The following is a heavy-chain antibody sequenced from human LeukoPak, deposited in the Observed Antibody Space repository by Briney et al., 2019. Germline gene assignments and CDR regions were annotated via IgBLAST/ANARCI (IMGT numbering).Heavy chain of an antibody. Sequence: PSETLSLTCTVSGGSISSYYWSWIRRPPGKGLEWIGYIYHSGSTNYNPSLKSRVTISVDTSKNQFSLKLSSVTAADTAVYYCARVGRITMVRGVINEHFDYWGQGTLVTVSS. CDR1: GGSISSYY. CDR3: ARVGRITMVRGVINEHFDY. D-gene: IGHD3-10*01. CDR2: IYHSGST. V-gene: IGHV4-59*01. J-gene: IGHJ4*02.